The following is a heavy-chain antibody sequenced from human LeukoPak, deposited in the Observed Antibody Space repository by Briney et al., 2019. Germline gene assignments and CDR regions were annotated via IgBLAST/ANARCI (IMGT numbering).Heavy chain of an antibody. V-gene: IGHV4-4*02. J-gene: IGHJ6*03. CDR3: ARGYYDSSGYSRFPYYYYYYMDV. CDR1: GGSISSSNW. Sequence: SGTLSLTCAVSGGSISSSNWWSWIRQPPGKGLEWIGEIYHSGSTNYNPSLKSRVTISVDKSKTQFSLKLSSVTAADTAVYYCARGYYDSSGYSRFPYYYYYYMDVWGKGTTVTISS. CDR2: IYHSGST. D-gene: IGHD3-22*01.